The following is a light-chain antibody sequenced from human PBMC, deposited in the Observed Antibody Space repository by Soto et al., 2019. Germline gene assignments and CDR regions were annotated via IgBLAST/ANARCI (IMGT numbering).Light chain of an antibody. CDR1: SIDVGAYNY. CDR2: DVS. J-gene: IGLJ1*01. Sequence: QSVLTQPASVSGSPGQSITISCTGTSIDVGAYNYVSWYQQHPGKAPKLMIYDVSNRPSGVSNRFSGSKSGNMASLTISGLQAEDEADYYCSSYTRTSREVFGTGTKVTVL. CDR3: SSYTRTSREV. V-gene: IGLV2-14*01.